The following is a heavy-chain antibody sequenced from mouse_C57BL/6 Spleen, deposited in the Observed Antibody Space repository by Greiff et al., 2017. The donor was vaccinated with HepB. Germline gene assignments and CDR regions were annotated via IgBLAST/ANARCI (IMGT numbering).Heavy chain of an antibody. CDR1: GFTFSSYA. CDR3: TRSLDYGNYVVYFDY. J-gene: IGHJ2*01. V-gene: IGHV5-9-1*02. D-gene: IGHD2-1*01. Sequence: DVMLVESGEGLVKPGGSLKLSCAASGFTFSSYAMSWVRQTPEKRLEWVAYISSGGDYIYYADTVKGRFTISRDNARNTLYLQMSSLKSEDTAMYYCTRSLDYGNYVVYFDYWGQGTTLTVSS. CDR2: ISSGGDYI.